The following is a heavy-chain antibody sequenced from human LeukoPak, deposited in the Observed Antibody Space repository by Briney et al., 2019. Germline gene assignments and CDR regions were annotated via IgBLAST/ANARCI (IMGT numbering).Heavy chain of an antibody. J-gene: IGHJ4*02. D-gene: IGHD3-16*02. CDR2: ISYDGRNK. CDR3: ASDHGSYTYYFDC. V-gene: IGHV3-30*03. Sequence: GRSLRLSCVATGFTFRSYGMHWVRQAPGKGMEWVALISYDGRNKYYADSVKGRFTISRDNSKNTLYLQMSSLRAEDTAVYYCASDHGSYTYYFDCWGQGTMVTVSS. CDR1: GFTFRSYG.